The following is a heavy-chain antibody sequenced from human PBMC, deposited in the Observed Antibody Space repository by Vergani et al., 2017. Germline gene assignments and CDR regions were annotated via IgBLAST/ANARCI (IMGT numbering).Heavy chain of an antibody. CDR3: ARAPVVTGYCSSTSCYTNYYYMEV. CDR2: IIPIFGTA. CDR1: GGTFSSYA. D-gene: IGHD2-2*02. Sequence: QVQLVQSGAEVKKPGSSVKVSCKASGGTFSSYAISWVRQAPGQGLEWMGGIIPIFGTANYAQKFQGRVTITADESTSTAYMELSSLRSEDTAVYYCARAPVVTGYCSSTSCYTNYYYMEVWGKGTTVTVSS. V-gene: IGHV1-69*01. J-gene: IGHJ6*03.